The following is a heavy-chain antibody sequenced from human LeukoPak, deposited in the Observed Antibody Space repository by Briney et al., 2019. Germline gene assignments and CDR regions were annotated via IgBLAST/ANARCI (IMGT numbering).Heavy chain of an antibody. J-gene: IGHJ3*02. D-gene: IGHD6-19*01. CDR3: ARDLPGIAVAGTGGAFDI. CDR2: ISYDGSSK. Sequence: PGGSLRLSCAASGFTFSSYAMHWVRQAPGKRLEWVAVISYDGSSKYYADSVKGRFTISRDNSKNTLYLQMNSLRAEDTAVYYCARDLPGIAVAGTGGAFDIWGQGTMVTVSS. V-gene: IGHV3-30*01. CDR1: GFTFSSYA.